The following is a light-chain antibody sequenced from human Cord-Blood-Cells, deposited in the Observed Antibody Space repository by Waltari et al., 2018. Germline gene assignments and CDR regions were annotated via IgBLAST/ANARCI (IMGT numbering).Light chain of an antibody. Sequence: VLTQSPGQLSVSPGEKASQSVSSNYLACYQQTPGQSPTLLIYGASSRATGSPDRFSGSGSGTDVTLTISRLEPEDFAVYYCQQYGSSSWTFGQGTKVEIK. CDR2: GAS. V-gene: IGKV3-20*01. CDR1: QSVSSNY. CDR3: QQYGSSSWT. J-gene: IGKJ1*01.